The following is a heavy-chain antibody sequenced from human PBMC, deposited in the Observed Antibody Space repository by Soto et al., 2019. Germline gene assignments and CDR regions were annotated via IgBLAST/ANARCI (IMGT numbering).Heavy chain of an antibody. J-gene: IGHJ3*01. CDR3: ARQCDGDCSNAFPL. Sequence: EEQLVESGGGLVRPGGSLRLSCAVSGFSVSTNFMNWVRQAPGREPQWVAVLYPGPGTYYADSVQGRFIISRDDSTKTLFLPLTNMRAEDTAVYYCARQCDGDCSNAFPLWGQGTMVTVSS. CDR2: LYPGPGT. D-gene: IGHD2-21*01. CDR1: GFSVSTNF. V-gene: IGHV3-66*04.